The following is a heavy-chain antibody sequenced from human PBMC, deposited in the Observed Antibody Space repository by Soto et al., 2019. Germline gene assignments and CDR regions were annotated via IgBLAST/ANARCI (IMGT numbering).Heavy chain of an antibody. CDR1: GLSLSPYW. Sequence: GSLRLSCAASGLSLSPYWVHLVRQVPGRGLEWVARLSSDGFGAAYADSVKGRFFISRDIARNTLSLQMNSLRADDTAVYYCARDLGGPDYWGRGTSVTVSS. CDR2: LSSDGFGA. J-gene: IGHJ4*02. CDR3: ARDLGGPDY. V-gene: IGHV3-74*03. D-gene: IGHD3-16*01.